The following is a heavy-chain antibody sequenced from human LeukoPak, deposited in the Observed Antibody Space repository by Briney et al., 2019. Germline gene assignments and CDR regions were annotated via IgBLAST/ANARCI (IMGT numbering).Heavy chain of an antibody. CDR3: AKSYVVGAEWGHFDY. CDR1: GFTFSSYG. D-gene: IGHD1-26*01. Sequence: PGRSLRLSCAASGFTFSSYGMHWVRQAPGKGLEWVAVISYDGSNKYYADSVKGRFTISRDNSKSTLYLQMNSLRAEDTAVYYCAKSYVVGAEWGHFDYWGQGTLVTVSS. J-gene: IGHJ4*02. V-gene: IGHV3-30*18. CDR2: ISYDGSNK.